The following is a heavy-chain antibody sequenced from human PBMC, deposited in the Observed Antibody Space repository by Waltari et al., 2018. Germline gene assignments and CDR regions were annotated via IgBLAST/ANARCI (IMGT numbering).Heavy chain of an antibody. V-gene: IGHV3-7*01. J-gene: IGHJ4*02. CDR2: INQDGSEK. D-gene: IGHD5-12*01. CDR3: ASVADTGYKTN. Sequence: EVQLVESGGGLVQPGGSLRLSCAASGFPFSNNWMTWVRQAQGKGLGWVANINQDGSEKYSVESVKGRFTISRDNAKNSLYLQLNSLGTEDTALYYCASVADTGYKTNWGQGTLVTVSS. CDR1: GFPFSNNW.